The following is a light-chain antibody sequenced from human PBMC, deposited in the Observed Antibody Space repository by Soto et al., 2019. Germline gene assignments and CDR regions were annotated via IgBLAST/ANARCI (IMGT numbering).Light chain of an antibody. CDR1: QSVSSSL. CDR3: HQYGSSPLT. CDR2: DVS. Sequence: EIVLTQSPGTLSLSPGEGATLSCRASQSVSSSLLAWFQQKPGQAPRLLIHDVSSRATGIPDRFSGSGSGTDFTISISRLAPEDFAVYYCHQYGSSPLTCGHGNKLEIK. J-gene: IGKJ2*01. V-gene: IGKV3-20*01.